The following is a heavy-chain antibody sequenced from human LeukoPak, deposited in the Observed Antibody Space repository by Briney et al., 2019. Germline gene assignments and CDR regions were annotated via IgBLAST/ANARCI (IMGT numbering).Heavy chain of an antibody. V-gene: IGHV4-4*07. CDR1: GGSISSYY. Sequence: SETLSLTCTVSGGSISSYYWSWIRQPAGKGLEWIGRIYTSGSTNYNPSLKSRVTMSVDTSKNQFPLKLSSVTAADTAVYYCARDRYYATSYYFDYWGQGTLVTVSS. D-gene: IGHD3-10*01. CDR3: ARDRYYATSYYFDY. J-gene: IGHJ4*02. CDR2: IYTSGST.